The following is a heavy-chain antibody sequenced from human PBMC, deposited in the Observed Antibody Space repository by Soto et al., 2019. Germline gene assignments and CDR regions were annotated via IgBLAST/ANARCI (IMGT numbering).Heavy chain of an antibody. CDR2: ISAGNDNT. CDR1: GYTFTAYK. Sequence: VSVKVSCKASGYTFTAYKIHWVRQAPRQRLEWMGWISAGNDNTRYSQKFQGRVTITADKSTGTAYMELNSLRSEDTAVYYCVRDSPIGSTFSGYDGIDYWGQGTLVTISS. V-gene: IGHV1-3*01. CDR3: VRDSPIGSTFSGYDGIDY. D-gene: IGHD5-12*01. J-gene: IGHJ4*02.